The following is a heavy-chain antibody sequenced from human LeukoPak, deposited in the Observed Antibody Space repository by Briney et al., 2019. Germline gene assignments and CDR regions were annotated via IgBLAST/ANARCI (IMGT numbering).Heavy chain of an antibody. V-gene: IGHV3-48*04. J-gene: IGHJ4*02. CDR2: ISSSGSAI. D-gene: IGHD6-19*01. Sequence: GGSLRLSCAASGFTFSSHSMNWVRQAPGKGLEWVSYISSSGSAISFADSVKGRFTISRDNAKNSLYLQMNSLRAEDTAVYYCARGLYINGWYYFDYWGEGTLVTVSP. CDR1: GFTFSSHS. CDR3: ARGLYINGWYYFDY.